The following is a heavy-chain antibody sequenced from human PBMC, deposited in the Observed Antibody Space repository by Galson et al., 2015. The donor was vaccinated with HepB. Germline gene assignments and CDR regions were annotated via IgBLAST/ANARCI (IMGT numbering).Heavy chain of an antibody. D-gene: IGHD3-10*01. J-gene: IGHJ4*02. V-gene: IGHV3-21*01. CDR2: ISSSSSYI. CDR1: GLTFSSYS. CDR3: ATSDAITMVRGVD. Sequence: SLRLSCAASGLTFSSYSMNWVRQAPGKGLEWVSSISSSSSYIYYADSVKGRFTISRDNAKNSLYLQMNSLRAEDTAVYYCATSDAITMVRGVDWGQGTLVTVSS.